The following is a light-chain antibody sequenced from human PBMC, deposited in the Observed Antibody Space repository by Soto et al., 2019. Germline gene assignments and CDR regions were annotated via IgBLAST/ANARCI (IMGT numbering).Light chain of an antibody. CDR3: HQSGSSPRT. V-gene: IGKV3-20*01. J-gene: IGKJ1*01. Sequence: EIVLTQSPGTLSLSPGERATLSCRASQSVSSYYLAWYQQKPGQAPRLLIYGASSRATGIPDSFSGSGSGTDFTLTISGLEPEDFAVYYCHQSGSSPRTFGQGTKVEIK. CDR1: QSVSSYY. CDR2: GAS.